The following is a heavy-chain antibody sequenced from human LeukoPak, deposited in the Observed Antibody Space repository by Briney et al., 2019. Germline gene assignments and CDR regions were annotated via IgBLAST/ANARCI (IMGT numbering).Heavy chain of an antibody. J-gene: IGHJ3*02. CDR1: GYSFTSYW. D-gene: IGHD6-6*01. V-gene: IGHV5-51*01. CDR3: ARRSDSSRDAFDI. CDR2: IYPGDSDT. Sequence: GESLKISCKGSGYSFTSYWIGWVRQMPGKGLEWMGIIYPGDSDTRYSPSFQGQVTISADKSISAAYLQWSSLKASDTAMYYCARRSDSSRDAFDIWGQGTMVTVSS.